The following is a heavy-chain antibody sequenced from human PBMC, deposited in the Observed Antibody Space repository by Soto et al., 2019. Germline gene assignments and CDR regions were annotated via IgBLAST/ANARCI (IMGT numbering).Heavy chain of an antibody. D-gene: IGHD4-4*01. Sequence: GGSLRLSCAASGFTFSNYEMNWVRQAPGKGLEWVSYVGTRGRTIYYADSVKGRFTISRDNAKNSLYLQMNSLRAEDTAVYYCARDPAIYSGKFDYGLDVWGQGTTVTVSS. J-gene: IGHJ6*02. CDR1: GFTFSNYE. CDR2: VGTRGRTI. V-gene: IGHV3-48*03. CDR3: ARDPAIYSGKFDYGLDV.